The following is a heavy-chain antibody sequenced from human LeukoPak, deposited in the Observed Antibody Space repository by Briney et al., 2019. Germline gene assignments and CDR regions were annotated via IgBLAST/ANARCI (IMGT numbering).Heavy chain of an antibody. D-gene: IGHD3-22*01. CDR3: ARERRDYYDSSGYYYSHYYYGMDV. CDR2: IIPILGIA. J-gene: IGHJ6*02. CDR1: GGTFSSYA. Sequence: SVKVSCKASGGTFSSYAISWVRQAPGQGLEWMGRIIPILGIANYAQKFQGRVTITADKSTSTAYMELSSLRSEDTAVYYCARERRDYYDSSGYYYSHYYYGMDVWGQGTTVTVSS. V-gene: IGHV1-69*04.